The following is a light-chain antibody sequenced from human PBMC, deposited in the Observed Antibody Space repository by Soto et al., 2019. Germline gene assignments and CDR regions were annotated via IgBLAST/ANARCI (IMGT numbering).Light chain of an antibody. J-gene: IGLJ1*01. V-gene: IGLV1-40*01. CDR3: QSYDSSLSGLV. Sequence: QSVRTQPPSVSGAPGQRVTMSCTGSSSNNGAGYDVHWYQQLPGTAPKLLIYGNSNRPSGVPDRFSGSKSGTSASLAITGLQAEDEADYYCQSYDSSLSGLVFGTGTKVTVL. CDR1: SSNNGAGYD. CDR2: GNS.